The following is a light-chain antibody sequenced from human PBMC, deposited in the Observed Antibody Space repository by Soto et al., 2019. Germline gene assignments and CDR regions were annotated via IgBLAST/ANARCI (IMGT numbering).Light chain of an antibody. J-gene: IGKJ4*01. CDR2: GAS. V-gene: IGKV3-20*01. CDR3: QQYGSSSQAT. Sequence: ESVLTQSPGTLSLSPGERATLSCRASQSVSSNYLAWYQQKPGQAPRLLIYGASTRATGIPDRFSGSGSGTEFTLTISRVEPEDFAVYYCQQYGSSSQATFGGGTKVDIK. CDR1: QSVSSNY.